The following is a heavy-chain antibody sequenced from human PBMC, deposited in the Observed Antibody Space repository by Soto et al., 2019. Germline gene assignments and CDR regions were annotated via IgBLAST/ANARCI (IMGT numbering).Heavy chain of an antibody. Sequence: GFLRLSWAAAGLTLSSYAMSWVRQAPGRGLEWVSTISGSGDSTYYEDSVKGRFTISRDNSKNTLYLQMNSLRAEDTAVYYCATPLYSSSNYYYYGMDVWGQGTTVTVSS. CDR3: ATPLYSSSNYYYYGMDV. CDR1: GLTLSSYA. V-gene: IGHV3-23*01. J-gene: IGHJ6*02. CDR2: ISGSGDST. D-gene: IGHD6-6*01.